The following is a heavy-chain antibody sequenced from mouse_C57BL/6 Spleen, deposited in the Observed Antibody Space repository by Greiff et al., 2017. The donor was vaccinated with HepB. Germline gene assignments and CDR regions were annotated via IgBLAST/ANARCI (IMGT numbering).Heavy chain of an antibody. V-gene: IGHV1-53*01. Sequence: VQLQQPGTELVKPGASVKLSCKASGYTFTSYWMHWVKQRPGQGLEWIGNINPSNGGTNYNEKFKSKATLTVDKSSSTAYMQLSSLTSEDSAVYYCAREGAYGNYYYYAMDYWGQGTSVTVSS. CDR1: GYTFTSYW. D-gene: IGHD2-1*01. CDR3: AREGAYGNYYYYAMDY. CDR2: INPSNGGT. J-gene: IGHJ4*01.